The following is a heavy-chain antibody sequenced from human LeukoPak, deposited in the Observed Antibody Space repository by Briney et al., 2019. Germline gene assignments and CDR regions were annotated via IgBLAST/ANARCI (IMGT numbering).Heavy chain of an antibody. Sequence: ASVKVSCKASGGTFSSYAISWVRQAPGQGLEWMGGIIPIFGTANYAQKFQGRVTITTDESTSTAYMELSSLRSEDTAVYYCARGLLYCSGGSCYFFDYWGQGTLVTVSS. V-gene: IGHV1-69*05. CDR3: ARGLLYCSGGSCYFFDY. CDR2: IIPIFGTA. J-gene: IGHJ4*02. D-gene: IGHD2-15*01. CDR1: GGTFSSYA.